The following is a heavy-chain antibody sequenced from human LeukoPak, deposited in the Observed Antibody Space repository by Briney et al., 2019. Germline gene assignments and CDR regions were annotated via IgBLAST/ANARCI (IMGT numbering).Heavy chain of an antibody. Sequence: GGSLRLSCVASEFNVSNNYMSWVRQAPGKGLEWVSAISGTGDSIYYADSVKGRFTISRDNSKNTLYLQMNSLTAEDTAVYYCAKDPRGGYSGSWYFDYWGQGTLVTVSS. J-gene: IGHJ4*02. V-gene: IGHV3-23*01. D-gene: IGHD5-12*01. CDR3: AKDPRGGYSGSWYFDY. CDR1: EFNVSNNY. CDR2: ISGTGDSI.